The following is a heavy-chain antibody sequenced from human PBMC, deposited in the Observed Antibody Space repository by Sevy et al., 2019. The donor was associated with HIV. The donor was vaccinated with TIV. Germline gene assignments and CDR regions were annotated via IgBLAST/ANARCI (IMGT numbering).Heavy chain of an antibody. J-gene: IGHJ4*02. CDR2: INPNSGGT. V-gene: IGHV1-2*06. CDR3: ARVMRGAAVTFFY. Sequence: ASVKVSCKASGYTFTGYYMHWVRQAPGQGLEWMGRINPNSGGTNYAQKIQGRVTMTRDTSISTAYMELSRLRSDDTAVYYCARVMRGAAVTFFYWGQGTLVTVSS. CDR1: GYTFTGYY. D-gene: IGHD6-13*01.